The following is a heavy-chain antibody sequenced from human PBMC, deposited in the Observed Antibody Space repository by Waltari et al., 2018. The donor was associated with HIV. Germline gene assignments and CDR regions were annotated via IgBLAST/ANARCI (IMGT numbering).Heavy chain of an antibody. V-gene: IGHV1-3*01. CDR1: GYNFTSYT. CDR3: AISGIVRGRSYELLAF. D-gene: IGHD3-16*01. CDR2: INSGNGNS. Sequence: QFLLVQSGPEVNKPGASVTISCKPSGYNFTSYTVHWVRQAPGRGLEWLGVINSGNGNSRYSPGFQGRLTMTRYISASTSYFVLSGLTSDDTAVYFCAISGIVRGRSYELLAFWGQGT. J-gene: IGHJ4*01.